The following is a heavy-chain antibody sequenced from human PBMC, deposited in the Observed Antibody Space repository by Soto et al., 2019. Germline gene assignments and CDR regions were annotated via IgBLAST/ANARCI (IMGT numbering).Heavy chain of an antibody. CDR2: FGPEDGET. D-gene: IGHD3-10*01. Sequence: GAAVPVSCQVSEYTLTELSMHWVRQAPRKGLEWMGGFGPEDGETIYAQKSQGRVTMTDDTSTDTAYMQLSSLSSEDRAVYYCVTVHAGSPHYYFDSWGQGNLVTVSS. CDR3: VTVHAGSPHYYFDS. V-gene: IGHV1-24*01. CDR1: EYTLTELS. J-gene: IGHJ4*02.